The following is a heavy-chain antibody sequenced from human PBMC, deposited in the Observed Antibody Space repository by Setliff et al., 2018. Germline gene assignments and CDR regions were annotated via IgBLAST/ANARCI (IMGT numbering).Heavy chain of an antibody. CDR3: ARGLRSSGPYAGGWYYFDF. CDR2: INHSGST. D-gene: IGHD1-26*01. V-gene: IGHV4-39*07. CDR1: GFSINSGTHF. Sequence: KASETLSLTCTVSGFSINSGTHFWTWIRQSPGQGLEWIGQINHSGSTTSNPSLKSRVAISVHMSKNQISLDLTSVTAADTGVYYCARGLRSSGPYAGGWYYFDFWGQGMLVTVSS. J-gene: IGHJ4*02.